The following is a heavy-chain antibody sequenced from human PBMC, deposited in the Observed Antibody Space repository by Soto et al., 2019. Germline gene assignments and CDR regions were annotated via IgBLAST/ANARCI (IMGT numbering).Heavy chain of an antibody. Sequence: QVQLVQSGAEVKKPGASVKVSCKASGYTFTSYAMHWVRQAPGQRFEWMGWINAGNGNTKYSQKFQGRVTITRDTSASTAYMELSSLRSEDTAVYYRVREASHYDILTGYYSYYFDYWGQGTLVSVSS. J-gene: IGHJ4*02. V-gene: IGHV1-3*01. CDR2: INAGNGNT. CDR1: GYTFTSYA. CDR3: VREASHYDILTGYYSYYFDY. D-gene: IGHD3-9*01.